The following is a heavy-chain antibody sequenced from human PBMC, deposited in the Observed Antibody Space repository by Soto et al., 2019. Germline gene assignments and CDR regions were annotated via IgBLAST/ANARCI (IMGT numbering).Heavy chain of an antibody. V-gene: IGHV1-69*05. CDR1: GGTFSSYA. J-gene: IGHJ6*02. CDR2: IIPIFGTG. CDR3: ARDPSYYGMDV. Sequence: ASVKVSCKASGGTFSSYAISWVRQAPGQGLEWMGGIIPIFGTGNYAQKFQGRVTITRDTSASTAYMELSSLRSEDTAVYYCARDPSYYGMDVWGQGTTVTVS.